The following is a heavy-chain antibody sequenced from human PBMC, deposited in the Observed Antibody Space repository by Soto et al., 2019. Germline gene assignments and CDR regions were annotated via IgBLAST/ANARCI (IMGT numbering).Heavy chain of an antibody. D-gene: IGHD6-13*01. J-gene: IGHJ6*03. V-gene: IGHV3-64*01. CDR2: ISNNGAHT. Sequence: PGGSLKLSCAASVFTFSNYEMHWVRQAQGKGLEYVSGISNNGAHTDYAKSVKGRFTISRDNSENTLYLQMGSLRAEDMALYYCARRGYGSRWPNVYMDVWGKGTTVTVSS. CDR1: VFTFSNYE. CDR3: ARRGYGSRWPNVYMDV.